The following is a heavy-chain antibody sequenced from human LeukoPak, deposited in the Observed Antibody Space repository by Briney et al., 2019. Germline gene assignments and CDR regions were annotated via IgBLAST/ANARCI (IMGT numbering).Heavy chain of an antibody. Sequence: ASVKVSCKASGYTFTSFAISWVRQAPGQGLEWMGWISADNGNTNYAQKLQGRVTMTTDTSTNTAYMELRSLRSDDTAVYYCARPVVGGIKAFDYWGQGTLVTVSS. J-gene: IGHJ4*02. V-gene: IGHV1-18*01. CDR1: GYTFTSFA. CDR3: ARPVVGGIKAFDY. CDR2: ISADNGNT. D-gene: IGHD4-23*01.